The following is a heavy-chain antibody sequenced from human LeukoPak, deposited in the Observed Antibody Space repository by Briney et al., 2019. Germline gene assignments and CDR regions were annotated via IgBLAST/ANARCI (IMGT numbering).Heavy chain of an antibody. CDR1: GYTFTGYY. Sequence: GESLKISCKGSGYTFTGYYMHWVRQAPGQGLEWMGWISPYNGNTNYAQKLQGRVTTTSDTSTSTAYMELRSLRSDDTAVYYCARAVIPVAVKPAFDYWGQGTLVTVSS. CDR2: ISPYNGNT. CDR3: ARAVIPVAVKPAFDY. D-gene: IGHD6-13*01. J-gene: IGHJ4*02. V-gene: IGHV1-18*04.